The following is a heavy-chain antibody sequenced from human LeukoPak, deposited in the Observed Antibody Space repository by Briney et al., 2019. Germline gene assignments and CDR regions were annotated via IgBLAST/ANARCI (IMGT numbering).Heavy chain of an antibody. D-gene: IGHD2-21*01. V-gene: IGHV6-1*01. CDR2: TYYRSKWYN. J-gene: IGHJ6*02. Sequence: SQTLSLTCAISGDSVSSNSAAWNWIRQSPSGGLEWLGRTYYRSKWYNDYAVSVKSRITINPDTSKNQFSLQLNSVTPEDTAVYYCARDRQFAEYYYYGMDVWGQGTTVTVSS. CDR1: GDSVSSNSAA. CDR3: ARDRQFAEYYYYGMDV.